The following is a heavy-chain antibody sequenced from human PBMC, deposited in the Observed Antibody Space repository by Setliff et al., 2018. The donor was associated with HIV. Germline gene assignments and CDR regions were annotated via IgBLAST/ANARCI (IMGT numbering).Heavy chain of an antibody. CDR1: GGSFSDYY. J-gene: IGHJ4*02. D-gene: IGHD1-7*01. Sequence: KPSETLSLTCAVYGGSFSDYYWSWIRQPPGKGLEWIGEINHSGSTSYSPSLMSRVTISVDTSKKQFSLKLSSVTAADTAVYYCARVELGHFDYWGLGTLVTVSS. V-gene: IGHV4-34*01. CDR2: INHSGST. CDR3: ARVELGHFDY.